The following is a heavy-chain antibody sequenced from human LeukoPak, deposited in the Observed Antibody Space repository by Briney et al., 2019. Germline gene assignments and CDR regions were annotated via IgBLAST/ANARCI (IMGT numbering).Heavy chain of an antibody. CDR2: VYSSGIT. CDR3: ARYGGFGSDY. V-gene: IGHV4-59*01. CDR1: GVSISSYY. Sequence: SETLFLTCTASGVSISSYYWSWIRQPPGKGLEWIGQVYSSGITNYSPSLKSRVTISVDTSKNQFSLKLTSVTAADTAVYFCARYGGFGSDYWGQRTLVTVSS. D-gene: IGHD6-25*01. J-gene: IGHJ4*02.